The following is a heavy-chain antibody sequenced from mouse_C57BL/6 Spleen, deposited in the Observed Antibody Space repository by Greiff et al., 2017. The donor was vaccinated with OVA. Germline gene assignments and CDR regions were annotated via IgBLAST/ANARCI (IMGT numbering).Heavy chain of an antibody. D-gene: IGHD4-1*01. V-gene: IGHV1-55*01. CDR3: ARGGANWDDYFDY. Sequence: QVQLKESGAELVKPGASVKMSCKASGYTFTSYWITWVKQRPGQGLEWIGDIYPGSGSTNYNEKFKSKATLTVDTSSSTAYMQLSSLTSEDSAVYYCARGGANWDDYFDYWGQGTTLTVSS. CDR2: IYPGSGST. CDR1: GYTFTSYW. J-gene: IGHJ2*01.